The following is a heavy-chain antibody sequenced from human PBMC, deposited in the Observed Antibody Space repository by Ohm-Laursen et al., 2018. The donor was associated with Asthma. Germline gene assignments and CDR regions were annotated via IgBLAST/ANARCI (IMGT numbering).Heavy chain of an antibody. CDR2: IYYSGST. V-gene: IGHV4-59*01. CDR1: GGSISSYY. J-gene: IGHJ4*02. D-gene: IGHD4-17*01. CDR3: ARIRNDYGDYEFDY. Sequence: PSETLSLTCTVSGGSISSYYWSWIRQPPGKGLEWIGYIYYSGSTNYNPSLKSRVTISVDTSKNQFSLKLSSVTAADTAVYYCARIRNDYGDYEFDYWGQGTLVTVSS.